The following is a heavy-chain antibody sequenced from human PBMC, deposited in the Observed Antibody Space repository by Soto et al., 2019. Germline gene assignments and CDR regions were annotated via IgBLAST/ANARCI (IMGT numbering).Heavy chain of an antibody. Sequence: EVQLVESGGGLVKPGESLRLSCAASGFTFNYFTMNWVRQAPGKGLEWVASISSSSSHKYSADSVRGRFTFSRDNANNSLYLQMNSPRVEDTAVYYCARLRSDAFDIWGQGTLVTVSS. CDR1: GFTFNYFT. CDR2: ISSSSSHK. CDR3: ARLRSDAFDI. J-gene: IGHJ3*02. V-gene: IGHV3-21*04. D-gene: IGHD4-17*01.